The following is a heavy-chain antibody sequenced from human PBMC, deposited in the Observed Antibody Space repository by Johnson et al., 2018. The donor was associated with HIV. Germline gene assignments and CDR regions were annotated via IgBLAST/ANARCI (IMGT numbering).Heavy chain of an antibody. CDR2: LRQDGGEK. J-gene: IGHJ3*02. CDR1: GFTFSTHW. D-gene: IGHD2-21*01. V-gene: IGHV3-7*05. Sequence: VQLVESGRGLVQPGGSLRLSCAASGFTFSTHWMTWVRQAPGKGLEWVASLRQDGGEKYYVDSVKGRFTISRDNAKTSLYLQMNSLRAEDTAVYYCTRSQGSGEGAFDIWGQGTMVTVSS. CDR3: TRSQGSGEGAFDI.